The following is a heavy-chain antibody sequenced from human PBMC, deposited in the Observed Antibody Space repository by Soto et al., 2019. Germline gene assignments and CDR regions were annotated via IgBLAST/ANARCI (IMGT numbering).Heavy chain of an antibody. CDR1: GGTFSSYA. Sequence: QVQLVQSGAEVKMPGSSVKVSCKTSGGTFSSYAISWVRQAPGQGLEWMGGIIPIFGTANYAQKFQGRVTITADESTSTAYMELSSVRSEDTAVYYWARGSTVTTPFDNWGQGTLVSVSS. CDR2: IIPIFGTA. V-gene: IGHV1-69*01. J-gene: IGHJ4*02. CDR3: ARGSTVTTPFDN. D-gene: IGHD4-17*01.